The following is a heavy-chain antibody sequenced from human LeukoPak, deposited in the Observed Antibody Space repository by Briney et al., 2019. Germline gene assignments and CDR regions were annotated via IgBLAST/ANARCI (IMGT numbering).Heavy chain of an antibody. CDR1: GFTFSSYW. J-gene: IGHJ4*02. D-gene: IGHD3-3*01. CDR3: ARQSQEDYDFWSGYYEEFDY. Sequence: PGGSLRLSCAASGFTFSSYWIHWVRQAPGKGLVWVSRIKGDESSTNYADSVKGRFTISRDNAKNTVYLEMNSLRAEDTAVYYCARQSQEDYDFWSGYYEEFDYWGQGTLVTVSS. V-gene: IGHV3-74*01. CDR2: IKGDESST.